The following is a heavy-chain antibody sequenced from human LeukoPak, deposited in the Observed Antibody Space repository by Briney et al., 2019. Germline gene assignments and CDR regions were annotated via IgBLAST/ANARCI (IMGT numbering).Heavy chain of an antibody. V-gene: IGHV1-18*01. D-gene: IGHD1-26*01. Sequence: ASVKVSCKASGYTFTSYGISWVRQAPGQGLEWMGWISAYNGNTNYAQKLQGRVTMTTDTPASTAYMELRSLRSDDTAVYYCARDHGSYGLFDYWGQGTLVTVSS. CDR2: ISAYNGNT. J-gene: IGHJ4*02. CDR3: ARDHGSYGLFDY. CDR1: GYTFTSYG.